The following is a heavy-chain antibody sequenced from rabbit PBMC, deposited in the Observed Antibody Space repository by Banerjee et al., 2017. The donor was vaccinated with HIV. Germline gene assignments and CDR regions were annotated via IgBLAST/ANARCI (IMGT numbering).Heavy chain of an antibody. CDR1: GLDFSSRYW. J-gene: IGHJ4*01. CDR2: IDVVKSGAT. CDR3: VREVAGKFGL. D-gene: IGHD4-1*01. Sequence: QEQLEESGGDLVKPGASLTLTCKASGLDFSSRYWMCWVRQAPGKGLEWIACIDVVKSGATYYASWAKGRFTISKTSSTTVTLQMTSLTAADTATYFCVREVAGKFGLWGPGTLVTVS. V-gene: IGHV1S45*01.